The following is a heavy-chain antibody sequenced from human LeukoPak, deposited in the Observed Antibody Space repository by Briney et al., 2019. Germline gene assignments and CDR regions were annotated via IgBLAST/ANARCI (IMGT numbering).Heavy chain of an antibody. CDR3: ARDGPRRGDY. J-gene: IGHJ4*02. Sequence: WGVLRLSCAASGFTFSSYAMHWVRQAPGKGLEYVSAISSNGGSTYYANSVKGRFTISRDNSKNTLYLQMGSLRAEDMAVYYCARDGPRRGDYWGQGTLVTVSS. D-gene: IGHD3-10*01. CDR1: GFTFSSYA. V-gene: IGHV3-64*01. CDR2: ISSNGGST.